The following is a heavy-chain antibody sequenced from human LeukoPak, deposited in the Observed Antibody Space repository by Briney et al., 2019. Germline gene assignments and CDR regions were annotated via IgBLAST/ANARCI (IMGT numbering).Heavy chain of an antibody. J-gene: IGHJ6*03. CDR2: IYSGGST. CDR3: ARGHNRIQLFRLYYYMDV. V-gene: IGHV3-66*01. D-gene: IGHD5-18*01. Sequence: GGSLRLSCAASGFTVSSNYMSWVRQAPGKGLEWVSVIYSGGSTYYADSVKGRFTISRDNSKNTLYLQMNSLRAEDTAVYYCARGHNRIQLFRLYYYMDVWGKGTTVTVSS. CDR1: GFTVSSNY.